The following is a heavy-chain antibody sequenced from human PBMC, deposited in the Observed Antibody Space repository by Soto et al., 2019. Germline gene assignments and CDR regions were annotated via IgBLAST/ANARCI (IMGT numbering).Heavy chain of an antibody. CDR2: NGSRTSDI. D-gene: IGHD3-22*01. V-gene: IGHV3-21*01. J-gene: IGHJ3*02. CDR3: VRDYYDTSGYPNTFDM. CDR1: GFTLSRHS. Sequence: PGGSLRLSCAASGFTLSRHSMNWVRQAPGKGLEWVSFNGSRTSDIYYADSVKGRFTISRDNAKNSLYLDLTRLRAEDTAVYFCVRDYYDTSGYPNTFDMWGKGTM.